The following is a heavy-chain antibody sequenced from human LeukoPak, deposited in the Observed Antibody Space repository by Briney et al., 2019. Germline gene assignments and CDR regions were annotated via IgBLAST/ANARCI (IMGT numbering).Heavy chain of an antibody. D-gene: IGHD6-6*01. J-gene: IGHJ4*02. Sequence: PGGSLRLSCAASGFTFSSYNMNWVRQAPGKGLEWVSYISSSSSTIYYADSVKGRFTISRENAKNSLYLQMNSLRDEDTAVYYCAREYSSSSGSVSDYWGQGTLVTVSS. V-gene: IGHV3-48*02. CDR2: ISSSSSTI. CDR1: GFTFSSYN. CDR3: AREYSSSSGSVSDY.